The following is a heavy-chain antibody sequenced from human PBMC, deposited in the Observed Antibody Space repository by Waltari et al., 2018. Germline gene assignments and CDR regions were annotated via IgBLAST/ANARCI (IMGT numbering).Heavy chain of an antibody. V-gene: IGHV4-39*01. CDR1: GGSISSSSYY. J-gene: IGHJ4*02. Sequence: QLQLQESGPGLVKSSETLSLTCNVSGGSISSSSYYWGWIRQPPGKGLEWIGRIYYSGSTYCSPSLKTRVTISVDTSKNQFSLRLSSVTATDTAIYYCARHAYSGYYFDYWGQGTPVTVSS. D-gene: IGHD3-22*01. CDR2: IYYSGST. CDR3: ARHAYSGYYFDY.